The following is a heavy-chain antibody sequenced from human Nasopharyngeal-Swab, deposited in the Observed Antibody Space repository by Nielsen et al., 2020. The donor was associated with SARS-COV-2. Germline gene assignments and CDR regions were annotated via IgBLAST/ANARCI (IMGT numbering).Heavy chain of an antibody. D-gene: IGHD5-24*01. CDR3: TRRGTGGDGYNFGY. CDR1: GYTLTELS. V-gene: IGHV1-24*01. J-gene: IGHJ4*02. CDR2: FDPEDGET. Sequence: ASVKVSCKVSGYTLTELSMHWVRQAPGKGLEWMGGFDPEDGETIYAQKFQGRVTMTEDTSTDTAYMELSSLRSEDTAVYYCTRRGTGGDGYNFGYWGQGTLVTVSS.